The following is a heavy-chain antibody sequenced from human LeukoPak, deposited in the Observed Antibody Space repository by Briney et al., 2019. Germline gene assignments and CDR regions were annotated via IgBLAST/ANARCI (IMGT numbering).Heavy chain of an antibody. Sequence: SETLSLTCTVSGGSISSGSYYWSWIRQPAGKGLEWIGRIYTSGSTNYNPSLKSRVTISVDTSKNRFSLKLSSVTAADTAVYYCARGFPHGYWGQGTLVTVSS. J-gene: IGHJ4*02. CDR1: GGSISSGSYY. CDR3: ARGFPHGY. D-gene: IGHD3-10*01. CDR2: IYTSGST. V-gene: IGHV4-61*02.